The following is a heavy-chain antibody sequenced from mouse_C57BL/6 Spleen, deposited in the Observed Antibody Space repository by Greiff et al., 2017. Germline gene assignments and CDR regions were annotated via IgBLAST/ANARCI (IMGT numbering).Heavy chain of an antibody. CDR2: IRNKANGYTT. Sequence: DVMLVESGGGLVQPGGSLSLSCAASGFNFTDYYMSWVRQPPGKALEWLGFIRNKANGYTTEYSASVKGRFTIARDNSQSILYLQMNALRAEDSATYYCARSLCSRACAYWGQGTLVTVSA. D-gene: IGHD6-1*01. CDR1: GFNFTDYY. J-gene: IGHJ3*01. CDR3: ARSLCSRACAY. V-gene: IGHV7-3*01.